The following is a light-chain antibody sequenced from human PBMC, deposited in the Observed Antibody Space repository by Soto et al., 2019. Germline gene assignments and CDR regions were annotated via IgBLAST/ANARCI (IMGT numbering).Light chain of an antibody. CDR2: NTN. CDR1: TGAVTSGYY. CDR3: LLFYAATWV. V-gene: IGLV7-43*01. Sequence: QAVVTQEPSLTVSPGGTVTLTCASNTGAVTSGYYPNWFQQKPGQAPRALIYNTNNKHSWTPARFSGSLLGGKAALTLSGVRPDDEAESHCLLFYAATWVFGGGTKLTVL. J-gene: IGLJ3*02.